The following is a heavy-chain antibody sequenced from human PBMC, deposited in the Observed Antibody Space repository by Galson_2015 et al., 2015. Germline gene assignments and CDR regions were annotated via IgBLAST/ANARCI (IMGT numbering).Heavy chain of an antibody. Sequence: SCKASGYTFTAYAINWVRQAPGQGLEWVGWINTNTGTQTYAQDFTGRFVFSLDTSVNTAYLHISSLKTDDTAVYYCARGSHCSRTSCWDHWGQGTLVTVSS. CDR3: ARGSHCSRTSCWDH. J-gene: IGHJ4*02. CDR2: INTNTGTQ. D-gene: IGHD2-2*01. CDR1: GYTFTAYA. V-gene: IGHV7-4-1*02.